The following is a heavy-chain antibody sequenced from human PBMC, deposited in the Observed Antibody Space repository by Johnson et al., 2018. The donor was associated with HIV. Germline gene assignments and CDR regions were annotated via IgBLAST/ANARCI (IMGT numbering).Heavy chain of an antibody. D-gene: IGHD2-21*01. J-gene: IGHJ3*02. Sequence: VQLVESGGGLVKPGGSLRLSCAASGFTFSSYGMHWVRQAPGKGLEWVAVISYDGSTKYYADSVKGRFTTSRDNSKNTLYLQMNSLKTEDTAVYYCAKGGCGGDCYSPYLFDIWGQGTMVTVSS. V-gene: IGHV3-30*18. CDR2: ISYDGSTK. CDR3: AKGGCGGDCYSPYLFDI. CDR1: GFTFSSYG.